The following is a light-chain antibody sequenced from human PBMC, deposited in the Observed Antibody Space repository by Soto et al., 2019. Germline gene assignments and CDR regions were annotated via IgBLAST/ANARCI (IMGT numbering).Light chain of an antibody. CDR2: SDS. V-gene: IGLV3-21*04. CDR1: NTGTKS. CDR3: QVWDSGTDHVV. Sequence: SYELTQPPAVSVAPGKTARITCGGHNTGTKSVLWYQQKPGQAPVLVIYSDSDRPSAIPERFSGSNSGNTATLTINRVEAGDEADYYCQVWDSGTDHVVFGGGTKLTVL. J-gene: IGLJ3*02.